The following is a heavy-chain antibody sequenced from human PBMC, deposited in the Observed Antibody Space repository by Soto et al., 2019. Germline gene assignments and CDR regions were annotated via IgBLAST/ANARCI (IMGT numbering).Heavy chain of an antibody. V-gene: IGHV1-69*13. D-gene: IGHD2-15*01. CDR3: ARRLRGGSHYYYYGMDV. CDR1: GGTFSSYA. J-gene: IGHJ6*02. Sequence: GASVKVSCKASGGTFSSYAISWVRQAPGQGLEWMGGIIPIFGTANYAQKFQGRVTITADESTSTAYMELSSLRSEDTAVYYCARRLRGGSHYYYYGMDVWGQGTTVTVSS. CDR2: IIPIFGTA.